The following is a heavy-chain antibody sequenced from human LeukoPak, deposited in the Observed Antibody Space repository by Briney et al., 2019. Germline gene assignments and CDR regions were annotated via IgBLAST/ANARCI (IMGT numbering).Heavy chain of an antibody. V-gene: IGHV4-59*01. D-gene: IGHD4-17*01. J-gene: IGHJ4*02. CDR1: GGSIRSYY. CDR2: IYYSGST. CDR3: AKDSGDYGDYGSAERYFDY. Sequence: SETLSLTCTVSGGSIRSYYWSWIRQPPGKGLEWIGYIYYSGSTNYNPSHKSRVTISVDTSKNQFSLKLSSVTAADTAVYYCAKDSGDYGDYGSAERYFDYWGQGTLVTVSS.